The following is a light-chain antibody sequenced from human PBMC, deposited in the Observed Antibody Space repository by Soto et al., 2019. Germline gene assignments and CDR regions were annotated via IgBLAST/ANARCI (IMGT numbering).Light chain of an antibody. CDR3: QQYQKCPLT. CDR1: QSVSSN. Sequence: EIVMTQSPATLSVSPGERATLSCRASQSVSSNLAWYQHKPGQAPRLLIYGASIRATGVPAKFSGSGSGTEFNLTHNSLQSEDFAVYYCQQYQKCPLTFGGGTKAEIK. V-gene: IGKV3-15*01. CDR2: GAS. J-gene: IGKJ4*01.